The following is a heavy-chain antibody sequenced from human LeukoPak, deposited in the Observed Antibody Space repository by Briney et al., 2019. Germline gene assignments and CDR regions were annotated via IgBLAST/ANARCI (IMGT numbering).Heavy chain of an antibody. J-gene: IGHJ4*02. V-gene: IGHV1-18*01. Sequence: GASVKVSCKASGYTFTNYGVSWVRQAPGQGLEWMGWISAYNGYTNYAQKFQFRVTMTTDTSTSTAYMELSSLRSEDTAVYYCARKVAVTAGWYFDYWGQGTLVTVSS. CDR1: GYTFTNYG. CDR3: ARKVAVTAGWYFDY. CDR2: ISAYNGYT. D-gene: IGHD4-11*01.